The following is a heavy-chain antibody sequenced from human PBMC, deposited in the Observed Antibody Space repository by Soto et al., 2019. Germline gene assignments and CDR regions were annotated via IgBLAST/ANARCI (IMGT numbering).Heavy chain of an antibody. CDR1: GYSFTTFW. D-gene: IGHD3-16*01. Sequence: PGESLKISCKGSGYSFTTFWITWVRQMPGKGLEWMGTVDPRDSYTNYSPSFQGHVTISADKSISTAYLQWSSLKASDSAIYYCARNMITFGGTPTSSEGDFGMDVWGHGTTVTVSS. V-gene: IGHV5-10-1*01. CDR3: ARNMITFGGTPTSSEGDFGMDV. CDR2: VDPRDSYT. J-gene: IGHJ6*02.